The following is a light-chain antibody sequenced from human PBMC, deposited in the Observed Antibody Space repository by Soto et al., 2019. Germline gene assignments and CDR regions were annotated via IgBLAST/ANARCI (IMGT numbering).Light chain of an antibody. CDR2: DVS. J-gene: IGLJ1*01. V-gene: IGLV2-14*01. CDR1: SSDVGGYNY. CDR3: SSYTSSSTLV. Sequence: SVLTQPASVSGSPGQSITLSCTGTSSDVGGYNYVSWYQQHPGKAPKLMIYDVSNRPSGVSNRFSGSKSGNTASLTISGLQAEDEAEYYCSSYTSSSTLVFGSGTKLTVL.